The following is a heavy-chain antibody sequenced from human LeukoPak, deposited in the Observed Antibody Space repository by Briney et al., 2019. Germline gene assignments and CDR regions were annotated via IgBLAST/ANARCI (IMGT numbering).Heavy chain of an antibody. CDR3: AKANREYYDSGALEN. CDR1: GFIFNIYS. Sequence: GGSLRLSCVASGFIFNIYSMTWVPQAPGKGLEGVSTSSRSGGGTWYADCVKSPFTISRDTLTKALSLYMNSLRDEDTALYLCAKANREYYDSGALENWGLGTFVTVS. J-gene: IGHJ4*02. CDR2: SSRSGGGT. D-gene: IGHD2/OR15-2a*01. V-gene: IGHV3-23*01.